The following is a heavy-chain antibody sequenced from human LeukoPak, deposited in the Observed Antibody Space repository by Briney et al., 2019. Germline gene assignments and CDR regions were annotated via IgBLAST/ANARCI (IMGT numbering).Heavy chain of an antibody. V-gene: IGHV6-1*01. Sequence: SQTLSLTCAIFGDSVSSNSVSWNWIRQSPSRGLEWLGKTYYRSKWYNDYVVSVKSRITINPDTSKNQLSLQLSSVTPEDTAVYFCARMSAGGKLDYWGQGTLATVSS. CDR1: GDSVSSNSVS. CDR3: ARMSAGGKLDY. CDR2: TYYRSKWYN. D-gene: IGHD4-23*01. J-gene: IGHJ4*02.